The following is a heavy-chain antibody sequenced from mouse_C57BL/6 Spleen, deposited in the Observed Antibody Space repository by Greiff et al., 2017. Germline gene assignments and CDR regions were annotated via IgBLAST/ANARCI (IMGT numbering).Heavy chain of an antibody. V-gene: IGHV1-54*01. CDR1: GYAFTNYL. CDR2: INPGSGGT. CDR3: ARFFAY. Sequence: QVQLQQSGAELVRPGTSVKVSCKASGYAFTNYLIEWVKQRPGQGLEWIGVINPGSGGTNYNEKFKGKATLTADKSSSTAYMQRSSLTSEDSAVYYCARFFAYWGQGTLVTVSA. J-gene: IGHJ3*01.